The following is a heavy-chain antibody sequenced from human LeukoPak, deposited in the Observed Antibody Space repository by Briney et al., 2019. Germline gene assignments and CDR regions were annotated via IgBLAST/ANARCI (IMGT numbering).Heavy chain of an antibody. CDR1: GYTFTSYG. CDR2: ISAYNGNT. D-gene: IGHD4-17*01. V-gene: IGHV1-18*01. Sequence: ASVKVSCKASGYTFTSYGISWVRQAPGQGLEWMGWISAYNGNTNYAQKLQGRVTMTTDTSTSTAYMELRSLRSDDTAVYYCARLYGDYRSALLPSPYFDYWGQGTLSPSPQ. J-gene: IGHJ4*02. CDR3: ARLYGDYRSALLPSPYFDY.